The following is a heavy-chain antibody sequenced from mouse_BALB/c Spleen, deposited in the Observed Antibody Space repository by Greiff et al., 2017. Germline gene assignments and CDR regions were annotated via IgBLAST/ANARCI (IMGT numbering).Heavy chain of an antibody. CDR2: IYPGGGYT. V-gene: IGHV1-63*02. CDR1: GYTFTNYW. Sequence: VQLQQSGAELVRPGTSVKISCKASGYTFTNYWLGWVKQRPGHGLEWIGDIYPGGGYTNYNEKFKGKATLTADTSSSTAYMQLSSLTSEDSAVYFCAPSPYAMDYWGQGTSVTVSS. CDR3: APSPYAMDY. J-gene: IGHJ4*01.